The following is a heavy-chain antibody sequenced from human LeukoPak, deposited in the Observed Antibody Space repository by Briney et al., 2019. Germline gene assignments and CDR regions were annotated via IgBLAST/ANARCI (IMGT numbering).Heavy chain of an antibody. J-gene: IGHJ4*02. V-gene: IGHV3-43*02. Sequence: GGSLRLSCAASGLPIADFAMHWVRQAPGKGLEWVSLISGDGVSTFYADSVKGRFSISRDNSKNSLYLEMTSLRTEDAAMYYCAKESGKFDYWGQGTRVAVSS. CDR3: AKESGKFDY. CDR1: GLPIADFA. CDR2: ISGDGVST.